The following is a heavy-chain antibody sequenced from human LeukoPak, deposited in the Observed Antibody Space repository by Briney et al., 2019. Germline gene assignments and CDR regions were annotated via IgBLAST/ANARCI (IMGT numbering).Heavy chain of an antibody. V-gene: IGHV3-23*01. Sequence: PGGSLRLSCAVSGITLSNYGMSWVRQTPRKGLEWVAGISGSGDSTSYAGSVKGRFTISRDNPKNTLYLEMNSLRAEDTAVYFCAKRGVVIRVILVGFHKEAYYFDSWGQGALVTVSS. CDR2: ISGSGDST. J-gene: IGHJ4*02. D-gene: IGHD3-22*01. CDR3: AKRGVVIRVILVGFHKEAYYFDS. CDR1: GITLSNYG.